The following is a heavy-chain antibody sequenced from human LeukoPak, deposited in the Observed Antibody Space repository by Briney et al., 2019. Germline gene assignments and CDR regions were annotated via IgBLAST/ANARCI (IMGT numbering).Heavy chain of an antibody. D-gene: IGHD5-18*01. CDR3: ARRYSYGYYFDY. CDR1: GYSISSGYY. J-gene: IGHJ4*02. V-gene: IGHV4-38-2*01. Sequence: SETLSLTCAVSGYSISSGYYWGWIRQPPGKGLEWIGSIYHSGSTYYNPSLKSRVTISVDTSKNQFSLKLISVTAADTAVYYCARRYSYGYYFDYWGQGTLVTVSS. CDR2: IYHSGST.